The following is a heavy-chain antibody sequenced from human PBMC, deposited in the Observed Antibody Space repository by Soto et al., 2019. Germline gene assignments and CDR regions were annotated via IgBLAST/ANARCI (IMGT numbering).Heavy chain of an antibody. CDR3: ARDHGGATMALLY. V-gene: IGHV1-18*04. J-gene: IGHJ4*02. CDR1: GYNFLNYG. CDR2: ISVYHGNT. D-gene: IGHD3-10*01. Sequence: ASVKVSCKTSGYNFLNYGMSWVRQSPGQGPEWMGWISVYHGNTIYAQNFQGRVTMTTDTSTSTAYMELTSLRSDDTGVYYCARDHGGATMALLYWGQGTLVTVSS.